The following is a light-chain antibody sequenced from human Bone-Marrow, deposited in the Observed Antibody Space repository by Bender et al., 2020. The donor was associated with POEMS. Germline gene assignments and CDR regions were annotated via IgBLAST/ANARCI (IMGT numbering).Light chain of an antibody. V-gene: IGLV7-46*01. Sequence: QAVVTQDPSLTASPGGTATLTCVSSTGPVTSGHYPYWFQQKPGQAPRALIYDATDKHPWTPARFSGYLLGSESALTLSGAQPEDEADYYCLLSYSGSGVLGGGTKVTVL. CDR3: LLSYSGSGV. J-gene: IGLJ3*02. CDR1: TGPVTSGHY. CDR2: DAT.